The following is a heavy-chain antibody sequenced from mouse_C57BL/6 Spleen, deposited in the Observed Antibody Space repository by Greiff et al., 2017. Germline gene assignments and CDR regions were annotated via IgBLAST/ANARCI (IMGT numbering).Heavy chain of an antibody. V-gene: IGHV1-15*01. CDR3: TLDSSGYGY. Sequence: VQLVESGAELVRPGASVTLSCKASGYTFTDYEMHWVKQTPVHGLEWIGAIDPETGGTAYNQKFKGKAILTADKSSSTAYMELRSLTSEDSAVYYCTLDSSGYGYWGQGTTLTVSS. CDR2: IDPETGGT. D-gene: IGHD3-2*02. CDR1: GYTFTDYE. J-gene: IGHJ2*01.